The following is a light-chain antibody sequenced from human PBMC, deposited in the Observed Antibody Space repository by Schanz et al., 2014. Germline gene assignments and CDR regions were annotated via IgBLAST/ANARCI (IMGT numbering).Light chain of an antibody. V-gene: IGKV3-20*01. Sequence: EIVLTQSPGTLSLSPGERATLSCRASQSVSSSYLAWYQLQPGRVPRLLIYGSSTRAAGIPARFGGGGSGTEFTLTITSLQSEDFAVYYCQQYGSTPWMFGQGTEVEIK. J-gene: IGKJ1*01. CDR1: QSVSSSY. CDR3: QQYGSTPWM. CDR2: GSS.